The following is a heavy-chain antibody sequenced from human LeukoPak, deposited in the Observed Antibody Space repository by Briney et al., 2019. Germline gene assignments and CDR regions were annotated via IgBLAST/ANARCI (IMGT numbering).Heavy chain of an antibody. Sequence: ASVKVSCKASGYTFTSYAMHWVRQAPGQRLEWMGWINAGNGNTKYSQKFQGRVTITRDTSASTAYMELSSLRSEDTAVYYCARGQYSSGWRPMYNWFDPWGQGTLVTVSS. D-gene: IGHD6-19*01. V-gene: IGHV1-3*01. CDR2: INAGNGNT. CDR3: ARGQYSSGWRPMYNWFDP. J-gene: IGHJ5*02. CDR1: GYTFTSYA.